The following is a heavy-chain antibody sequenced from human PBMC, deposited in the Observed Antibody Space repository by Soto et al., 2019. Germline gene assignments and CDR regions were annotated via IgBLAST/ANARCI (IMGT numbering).Heavy chain of an antibody. CDR2: INPNSGGT. CDR1: GYTFSGYY. D-gene: IGHD6-13*01. Sequence: RASVKVSCKASGYTFSGYYMHWVRQAPGQGLEWMGWINPNSGGTNYAQKFQGRVTMTRDTSISTAYMELSRLRSDDTAVYYCARELKYSSSWYPGNYYYYGMDVWGQGTTVTVSS. J-gene: IGHJ6*02. CDR3: ARELKYSSSWYPGNYYYYGMDV. V-gene: IGHV1-2*02.